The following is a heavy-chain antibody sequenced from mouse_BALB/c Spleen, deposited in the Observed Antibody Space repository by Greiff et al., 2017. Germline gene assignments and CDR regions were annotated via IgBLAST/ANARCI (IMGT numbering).Heavy chain of an antibody. J-gene: IGHJ4*01. CDR3: ARFSLMDY. V-gene: IGHV5-17*02. CDR1: GFTFSSFG. Sequence: DVMLVESGGGLVQPGGSRKLSCAASGFTFSSFGMHWVRQAPEKGLAWVAYISSGSSTIYYADTVKGRFTISRDNPKNTLFLQMTSLRSEDTAMYYCARFSLMDYWGQGTSVTVAS. CDR2: ISSGSSTI.